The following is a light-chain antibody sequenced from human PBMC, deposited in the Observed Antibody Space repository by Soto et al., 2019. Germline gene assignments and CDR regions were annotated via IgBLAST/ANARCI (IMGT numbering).Light chain of an antibody. J-gene: IGLJ2*01. CDR3: SSYTSSSTVV. Sequence: QSVLTQPPSVSGAPGQRVTISCTGSSSNIGAGYDVHWYQQLPGTAPKLLMYGNSNRPSGVPDRFSGSKSGNTASLTISGLQAEDEADYYCSSYTSSSTVVFGGGTKLTVL. CDR2: GNS. CDR1: SSNIGAGYD. V-gene: IGLV1-40*01.